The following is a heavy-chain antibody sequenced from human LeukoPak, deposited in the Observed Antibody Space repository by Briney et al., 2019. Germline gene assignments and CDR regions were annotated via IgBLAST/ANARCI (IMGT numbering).Heavy chain of an antibody. V-gene: IGHV3-74*01. CDR2: ISRESDGSGT. Sequence: GGSLRLSCAGSGFTLSSDWVHWVRHVPGKGLVWVARISRESDGSGTNYADSVKGRFSISRDRATSTVHLQMNSLRAEDTAVYYCAKDTVASSFDHWGQGTLVTVSS. J-gene: IGHJ4*02. CDR3: AKDTVASSFDH. CDR1: GFTLSSDW. D-gene: IGHD5-12*01.